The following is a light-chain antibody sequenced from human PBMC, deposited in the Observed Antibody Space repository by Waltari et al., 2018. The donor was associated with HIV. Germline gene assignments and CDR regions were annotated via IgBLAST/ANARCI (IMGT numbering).Light chain of an antibody. CDR3: SSYAGSNNPYV. V-gene: IGLV2-8*01. CDR2: DVS. CDR1: SSDLGAYNY. Sequence: QSALTQPPSASGSPGQSVTISCTGTSSDLGAYNYVSWYQQHQDKAPKLMIYDVSKRPSGVPDRVSGSKSGNTASLTVSGLQTEDEADYYCSSYAGSNNPYVFGTGTKVTVL. J-gene: IGLJ1*01.